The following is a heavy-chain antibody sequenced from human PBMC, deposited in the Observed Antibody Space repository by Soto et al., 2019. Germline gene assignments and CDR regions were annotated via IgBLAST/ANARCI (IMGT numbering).Heavy chain of an antibody. D-gene: IGHD2-2*01. J-gene: IGHJ4*02. CDR2: IWYDGSNK. CDR1: GFTFSSYG. Sequence: QVQLVESGGGVVQPGRSLRLSCAASGFTFSSYGMHWVRQAPGKGLEWVAVIWYDGSNKYYADSVKGRFTISRDNSKNTLYLQMNSLRAEDTAVYYCVRDASILLGYCSSTSCYGFDYWGQGTLVTVSS. V-gene: IGHV3-33*01. CDR3: VRDASILLGYCSSTSCYGFDY.